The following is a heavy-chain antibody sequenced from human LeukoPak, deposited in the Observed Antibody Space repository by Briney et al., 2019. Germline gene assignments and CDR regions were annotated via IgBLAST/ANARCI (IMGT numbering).Heavy chain of an antibody. CDR3: ARGRDYYGSGSYYKRYYYYGMDV. Sequence: ASVKVSCKASGYTFTSYYMHWVRQAPGQGLEWMGWINPNSGGTNYAQKFQGRVTMTRDTSISTAYMELSRLRSDDTAVYYCARGRDYYGSGSYYKRYYYYGMDVWGQGTTVTVSS. V-gene: IGHV1-2*02. J-gene: IGHJ6*02. D-gene: IGHD3-10*01. CDR1: GYTFTSYY. CDR2: INPNSGGT.